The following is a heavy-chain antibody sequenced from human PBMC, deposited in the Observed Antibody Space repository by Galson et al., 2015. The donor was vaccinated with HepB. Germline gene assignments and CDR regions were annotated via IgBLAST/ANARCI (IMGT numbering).Heavy chain of an antibody. D-gene: IGHD4-17*01. Sequence: SVKVSCKASGYTFTNYAIIWVRQAPGQGLEWMGWTSPYNGNTNYAQKLQGRVTMTTDASTSTAYLELRSLRSDDTAVYYCARFLARAVTPPAYWGQGTLVIVSS. CDR3: ARFLARAVTPPAY. J-gene: IGHJ4*02. CDR2: TSPYNGNT. CDR1: GYTFTNYA. V-gene: IGHV1-18*01.